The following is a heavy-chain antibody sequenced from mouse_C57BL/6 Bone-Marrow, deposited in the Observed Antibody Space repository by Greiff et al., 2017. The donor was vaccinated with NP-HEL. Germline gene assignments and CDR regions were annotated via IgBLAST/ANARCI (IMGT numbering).Heavy chain of an antibody. D-gene: IGHD1-1*01. V-gene: IGHV5-6*01. CDR2: ISSGGSYT. J-gene: IGHJ2*01. CDR3: ARQGHYGSSPYYFDY. Sequence: EVKLVESGGDLVKPGGSLKLSCAASGFTFSSYGMSWVRQTPDKRLEWVATISSGGSYTYYPDSVKGRFTISRDNAKNTLYLQMSSLKSEDTAMYYCARQGHYGSSPYYFDYWGQGTTLTVSS. CDR1: GFTFSSYG.